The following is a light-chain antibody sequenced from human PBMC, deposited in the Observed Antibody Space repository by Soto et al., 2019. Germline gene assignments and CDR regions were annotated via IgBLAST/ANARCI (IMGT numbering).Light chain of an antibody. CDR2: EVS. V-gene: IGKV2D-29*01. CDR3: MPSIQLPIT. J-gene: IGKJ5*01. Sequence: DLVMTQTPLSLSVTPGQPASISCTSSHSLLHSDGKTHLFWYLLKPGQPPSLLIYEVSNRFSGVRDRFCGSGSGTDFALNISRVGDEDVGVYYCMPSIQLPITLGQGTRLEI. CDR1: HSLLHSDGKTH.